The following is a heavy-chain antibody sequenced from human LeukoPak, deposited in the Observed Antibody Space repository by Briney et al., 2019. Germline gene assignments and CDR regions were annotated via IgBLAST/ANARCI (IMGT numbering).Heavy chain of an antibody. Sequence: PGGSLRLSCAASGFTFSSHWMHWARQGPGKGLVWVSRINGDETSTAYADSVKGRFTISRDNAKNTLYLRMNSLRVEDTAVYYCARATDSSVNWFDPWGQGTLVTVSS. J-gene: IGHJ5*02. CDR1: GFTFSSHW. CDR3: ARATDSSVNWFDP. CDR2: INGDETST. D-gene: IGHD3-22*01. V-gene: IGHV3-74*01.